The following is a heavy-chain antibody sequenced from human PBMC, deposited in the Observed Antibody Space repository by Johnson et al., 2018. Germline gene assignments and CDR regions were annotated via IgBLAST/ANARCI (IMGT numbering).Heavy chain of an antibody. J-gene: IGHJ6*03. CDR3: AKAVGSSSTYFMDV. V-gene: IGHV3-43D*03. CDR2: ITWYGVST. D-gene: IGHD2-2*01. CDR1: GFTFGEYA. Sequence: QLVESGGVVVQPGGSLRLSCAASGFTFGEYAMHWVRKAPGKGLEWVYLITWYGVSTYYADSVKGRFTISRDNTKNSLYLQMNSLRAEDTALYYCAKAVGSSSTYFMDVWGKGTTVIVSS.